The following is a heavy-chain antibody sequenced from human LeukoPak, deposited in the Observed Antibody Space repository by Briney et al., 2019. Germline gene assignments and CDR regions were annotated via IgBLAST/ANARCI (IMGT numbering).Heavy chain of an antibody. CDR2: ISDSSRTI. Sequence: GGSLRLSCVASGFTFSSYSMSWVRQAPGKGLEWVSYISDSSRTIEYADSVKGRFTTSRDNADNSLYLQMNSLRAEDTGVYYCARAGSFDYWGQGTLVTVSS. V-gene: IGHV3-48*04. CDR1: GFTFSSYS. D-gene: IGHD3-10*01. J-gene: IGHJ4*02. CDR3: ARAGSFDY.